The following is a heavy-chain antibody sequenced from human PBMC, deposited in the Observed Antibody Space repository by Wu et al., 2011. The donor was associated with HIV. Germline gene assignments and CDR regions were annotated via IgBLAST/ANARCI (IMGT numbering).Heavy chain of an antibody. J-gene: IGHJ4*02. CDR2: IIPGFATA. Sequence: QVQLVQSGPEVRKPGSSVKVSCKASGRTFSSFTISWVRQAPGQGLEWMGGIIPGFATASYAREFLGRATLTADELTSTAYMELSSLRSEDTAIYYCARDPGGLVDYWGQGTLITVSS. CDR3: ARDPGGLVDY. D-gene: IGHD3/OR15-3a*01. CDR1: GRTFSSFT. V-gene: IGHV1-69*12.